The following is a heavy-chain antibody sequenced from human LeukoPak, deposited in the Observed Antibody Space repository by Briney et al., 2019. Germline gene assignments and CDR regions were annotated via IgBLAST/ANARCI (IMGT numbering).Heavy chain of an antibody. CDR2: IYSGGST. J-gene: IGHJ5*02. CDR3: ARVGGYGDYEDLNWFDP. D-gene: IGHD4-17*01. CDR1: GFTVSSNY. Sequence: QTGGSLRLSCAASGFTVSSNYMSWVRQAPGKGLEWVSVIYSGGSTYYADSVKGRFTISRDNSKNTLYLQMNSLRAEDTAVYYCARVGGYGDYEDLNWFDPWGQGTLVTVSS. V-gene: IGHV3-53*01.